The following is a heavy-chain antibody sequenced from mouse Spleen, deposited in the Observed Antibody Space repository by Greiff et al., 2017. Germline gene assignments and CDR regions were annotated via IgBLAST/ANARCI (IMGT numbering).Heavy chain of an antibody. Sequence: VQLQQPGAELVKPGASVQMSCKASGYTFTSYWITWVKQRPGPGLEWIGDIYPGSGSTNYNEKFKSKATLTVDTSSSTAYMQLSSLTSEDSAVYYCARVGDYDGRSYAMDYWGQGTSVTVSS. J-gene: IGHJ4*01. CDR3: ARVGDYDGRSYAMDY. CDR2: IYPGSGST. D-gene: IGHD2-4*01. CDR1: GYTFTSYW. V-gene: IGHV1-55*01.